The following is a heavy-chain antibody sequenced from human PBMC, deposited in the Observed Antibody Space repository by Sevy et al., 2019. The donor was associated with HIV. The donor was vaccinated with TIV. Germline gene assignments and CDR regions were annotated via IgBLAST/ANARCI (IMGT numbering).Heavy chain of an antibody. CDR3: ARDGDHYDFWSGERKYGMDV. CDR2: ISSSGSTI. J-gene: IGHJ6*02. CDR1: GFTFSSYE. V-gene: IGHV3-48*03. D-gene: IGHD3-3*01. Sequence: GGSLRLSCAASGFTFSSYEMNWVRQAPGKGLEWVSYISSSGSTIYYADSVKGRFTISRDNAKNSLYLKMNSLRAEDTAVYYCARDGDHYDFWSGERKYGMDVWGQGTTVTVSS.